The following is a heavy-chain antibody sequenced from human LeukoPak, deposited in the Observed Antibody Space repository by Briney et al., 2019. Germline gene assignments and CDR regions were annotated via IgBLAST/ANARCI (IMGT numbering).Heavy chain of an antibody. D-gene: IGHD6-6*01. J-gene: IGHJ5*02. CDR3: ARSYSSSSSMGS. CDR1: GGSISSSNYY. CDR2: IFYSGST. Sequence: PSETLSLTCTVSGGSISSSNYYWGWVRQPPGKALEWIGNIFYSGSTYYSPSLKSRVTISLDTSRNQLSLKLSSVTAADTAVYCCARSYSSSSSMGSWGQGTLVTVSS. V-gene: IGHV4-39*07.